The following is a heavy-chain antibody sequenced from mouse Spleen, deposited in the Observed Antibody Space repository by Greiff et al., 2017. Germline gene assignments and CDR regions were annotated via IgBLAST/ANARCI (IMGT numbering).Heavy chain of an antibody. V-gene: IGHV1-18*01. CDR3: ARSSVTTVVAPYFDY. CDR1: GYTFTDYN. J-gene: IGHJ2*01. D-gene: IGHD1-1*01. Sequence: EVQLQESGPELVKPGASVKIPCKASGYTFTDYNMDWVKQSHGKSLEWIGDINPNNGGTIYNQKFKGKATLTVDKSSSTAYMELRSLTSEDTAVYYCARSSVTTVVAPYFDYWGQGTTLTVSS. CDR2: INPNNGGT.